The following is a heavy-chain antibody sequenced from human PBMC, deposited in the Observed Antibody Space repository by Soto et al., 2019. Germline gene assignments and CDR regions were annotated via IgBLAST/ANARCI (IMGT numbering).Heavy chain of an antibody. Sequence: SGPTLVKPTQTLTLTCTFSGFSLSTSGVGVGWIRQPPGKALEWLALIYWDDDKRYSPSLKSRLTITKDPSKNQVVLTMTNMDPVDTATYYCAHRRRGVRGVIWFDPWGQGTLVTVSS. J-gene: IGHJ5*02. CDR2: IYWDDDK. CDR3: AHRRRGVRGVIWFDP. V-gene: IGHV2-5*02. CDR1: GFSLSTSGVG. D-gene: IGHD3-10*01.